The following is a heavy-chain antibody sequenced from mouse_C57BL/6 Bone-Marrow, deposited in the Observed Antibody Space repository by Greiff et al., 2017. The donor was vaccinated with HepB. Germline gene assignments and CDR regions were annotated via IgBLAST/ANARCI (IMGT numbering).Heavy chain of an antibody. CDR1: GYTFTEYT. Sequence: VQLQQSGAELVKPGASVKLSCKASGYTFTEYTIHWVKQRSGQGLEWIGWFYPGSGSIKYNEKFKDKATLTADKSSSTVYMELSRLTSEDSAVYFCASHEGISSIYYDYDGFAYWGQGTLVTVSA. V-gene: IGHV1-62-2*01. D-gene: IGHD2-4*01. CDR2: FYPGSGSI. CDR3: ASHEGISSIYYDYDGFAY. J-gene: IGHJ3*01.